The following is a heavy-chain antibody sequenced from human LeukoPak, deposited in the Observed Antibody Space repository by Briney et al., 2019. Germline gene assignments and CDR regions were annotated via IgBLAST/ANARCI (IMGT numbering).Heavy chain of an antibody. CDR3: ARHPGDY. Sequence: PSETLSLTCTVSGGSISSSSYYWGWIRQPPGKGLEWIGSIYYSRSTYYNPSLKSRVTISVDTSKNQFSLKLSSVTAADTAVYYCARHPGDYWGQGTLVTVSS. V-gene: IGHV4-39*01. J-gene: IGHJ4*02. CDR2: IYYSRST. CDR1: GGSISSSSYY.